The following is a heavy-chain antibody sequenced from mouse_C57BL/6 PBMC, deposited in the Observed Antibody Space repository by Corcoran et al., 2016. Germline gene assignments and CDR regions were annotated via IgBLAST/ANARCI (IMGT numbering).Heavy chain of an antibody. CDR3: ARWGEGFAY. V-gene: IGHV9-3*01. CDR2: INTYSGVP. CDR1: GYTFTTYG. Sequence: QIQLVQSGPELKKPGEKGKISCKASGYTFTTYGMSWVKQAPGKGLKWMGWINTYSGVPTYADDFKGRFACSLETSASTAYLQINNLKNEDTATYFCARWGEGFAYWGQGTLVTVSA. J-gene: IGHJ3*01.